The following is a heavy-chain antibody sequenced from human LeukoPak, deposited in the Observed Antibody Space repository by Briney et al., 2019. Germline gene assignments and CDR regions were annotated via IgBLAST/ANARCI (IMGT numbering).Heavy chain of an antibody. V-gene: IGHV3-48*04. CDR1: GFAFSSYS. CDR3: ARDRGNQRGYYYYYMDV. Sequence: GGSLRLSCAVSGFAFSSYSMNWVRQAPGKGLEWVSYISSSSSTIYYADSVKGRFTISRDNAKNSLYLQMNSLRAEDTAVYYCARDRGNQRGYYYYYMDVWGKGTTVTVSS. J-gene: IGHJ6*03. D-gene: IGHD1-14*01. CDR2: ISSSSSTI.